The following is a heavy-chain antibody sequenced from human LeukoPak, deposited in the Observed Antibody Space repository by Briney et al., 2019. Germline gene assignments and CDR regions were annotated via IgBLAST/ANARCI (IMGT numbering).Heavy chain of an antibody. D-gene: IGHD5-18*01. CDR3: ARGPSNTAWLRY. CDR1: GYTFTGYY. V-gene: IGHV1-2*02. Sequence: ASVKVSCKASGYTFTGYYVHWVRQAPGQGLEWMGWINPNSGGTNYAQKFQGRVTMTRDTSTSTVYMELSSPRSEDTAVYYCARGPSNTAWLRYWGQGTLVTVSS. CDR2: INPNSGGT. J-gene: IGHJ4*02.